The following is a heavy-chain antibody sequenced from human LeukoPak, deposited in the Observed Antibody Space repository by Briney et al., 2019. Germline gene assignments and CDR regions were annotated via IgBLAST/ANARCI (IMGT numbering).Heavy chain of an antibody. V-gene: IGHV4-4*09. CDR2: IYTSGST. D-gene: IGHD3-22*01. CDR1: GGSISSYY. CDR3: ARLTGSSGYYAMRRYYYYYYMDV. Sequence: SETLSLTCTVSGGSISSYYWSWLRQPPGKGLEWIGYIYTSGSTNYNPSLKSRVTISVDTSKNQFSLKLSSVTAADTAVYYCARLTGSSGYYAMRRYYYYYYMDVWGKGTTVTVSS. J-gene: IGHJ6*03.